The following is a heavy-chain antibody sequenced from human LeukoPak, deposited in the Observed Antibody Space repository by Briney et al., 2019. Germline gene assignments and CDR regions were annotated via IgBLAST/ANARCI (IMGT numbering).Heavy chain of an antibody. V-gene: IGHV4-31*03. D-gene: IGHD2-15*01. CDR1: GGSISSGGYY. Sequence: PSETLSLTCTVSGGSISSGGYYWSWIRQHPGKGLEWIGYIYYGGSTYYNPSLKSRVTISVDTSKNQFSLKLSSVTAADTAVYYCARGHCSGGSCYSGDYWGQGTLVTVSS. CDR2: IYYGGST. J-gene: IGHJ4*02. CDR3: ARGHCSGGSCYSGDY.